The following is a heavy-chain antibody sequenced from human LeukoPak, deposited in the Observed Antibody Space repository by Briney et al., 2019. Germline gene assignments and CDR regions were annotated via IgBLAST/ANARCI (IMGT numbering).Heavy chain of an antibody. CDR3: ARAYSNYDVDY. D-gene: IGHD4-11*01. V-gene: IGHV3-23*01. J-gene: IGHJ4*02. CDR1: GFTFSSYA. CDR2: TSGPGGSR. Sequence: GGSLRLSCAASGFTFSSYAMSWVRQAPGKGLEWVSATSGPGGSRDYADSVKGRFTISRDNSKNTLYLQMNSLRAEDTALYYCARAYSNYDVDYWGQGTLVTVSS.